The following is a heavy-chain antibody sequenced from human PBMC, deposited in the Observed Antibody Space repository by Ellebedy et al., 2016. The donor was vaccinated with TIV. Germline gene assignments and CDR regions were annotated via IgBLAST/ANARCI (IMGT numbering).Heavy chain of an antibody. V-gene: IGHV3-21*01. CDR1: GLTFSSYS. J-gene: IGHJ6*02. CDR3: ARAYSLAFVVVPAAVAVDGMDV. Sequence: PGGSLRPSCAASGLTFSSYSMNCVRQAPGKGLEWVSSITSSSSYRFYADSVKGRFTISRDNAKNALYLKMNSLRVEDTAVYYCARAYSLAFVVVPAAVAVDGMDVWGQGTTVTVSS. D-gene: IGHD2-2*01. CDR2: ITSSSSYR.